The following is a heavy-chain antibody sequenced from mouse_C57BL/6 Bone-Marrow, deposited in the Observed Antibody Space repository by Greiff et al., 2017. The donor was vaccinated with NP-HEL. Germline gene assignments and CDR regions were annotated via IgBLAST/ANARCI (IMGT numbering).Heavy chain of an antibody. J-gene: IGHJ4*01. CDR1: GFTFSSYA. CDR2: ISSGGDYI. D-gene: IGHD2-2*01. CDR3: TRGNGYYCAMYY. Sequence: EVQLVESGEGLVKPGGSLKLSCAASGFTFSSYAMSWVRQTPEKRLEWVAYISSGGDYIYYADTVKGRFTISRDNARNTLYLQMSSLKSEDTAMYYCTRGNGYYCAMYYWGQGTSVTVSS. V-gene: IGHV5-9-1*02.